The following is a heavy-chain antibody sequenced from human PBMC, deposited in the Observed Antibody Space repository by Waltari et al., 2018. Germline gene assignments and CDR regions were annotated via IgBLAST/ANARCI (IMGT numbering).Heavy chain of an antibody. V-gene: IGHV3-74*01. Sequence: VQLVESGGGLVQPWGSLRLSCVASGFTFSTSWMCWVRHVPGKGLVWVSTITSDGSRTRYADSVKGRFTISRDNAKNTLYLQTNSLRAEDTAVYYCASHRPGGYGVDVWGHGTTVTVSS. CDR3: ASHRPGGYGVDV. CDR1: GFTFSTSW. D-gene: IGHD2-15*01. J-gene: IGHJ6*02. CDR2: ITSDGSRT.